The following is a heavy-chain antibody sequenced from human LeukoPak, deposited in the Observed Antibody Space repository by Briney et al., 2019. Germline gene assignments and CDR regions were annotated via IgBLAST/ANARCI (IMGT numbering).Heavy chain of an antibody. D-gene: IGHD6-19*01. Sequence: SETPSLTCAVYGGSFSGYYWSWIRQPPGKGLEWIGYIYYSGSTNYNPSLKSRVTISVDTSKNQFSLKLSSVTAADTALYYCAKYETWTSGRYFDYWGQGTLVTVSS. CDR2: IYYSGST. CDR1: GGSFSGYY. V-gene: IGHV4-59*01. J-gene: IGHJ4*02. CDR3: AKYETWTSGRYFDY.